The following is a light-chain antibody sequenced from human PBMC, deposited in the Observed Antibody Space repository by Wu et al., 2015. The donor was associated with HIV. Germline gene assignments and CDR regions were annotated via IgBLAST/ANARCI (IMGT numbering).Light chain of an antibody. J-gene: IGKJ2*01. Sequence: EIVLTQSPATLSVSPGERATLSCRANQSISSNLAWYQQKTGQAPRLVIFGASSRTTGIPARFSGSGSETEFTLTISSMQSEDFAVYFCQQYNKWPPTFGQGTKLYIK. V-gene: IGKV3-15*01. CDR2: GAS. CDR1: QSISSN. CDR3: QQYNKWPPT.